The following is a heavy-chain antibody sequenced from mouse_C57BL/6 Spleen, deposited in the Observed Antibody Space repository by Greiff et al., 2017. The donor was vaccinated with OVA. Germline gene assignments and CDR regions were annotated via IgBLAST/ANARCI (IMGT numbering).Heavy chain of an antibody. CDR1: GYTFTSYW. D-gene: IGHD3-3*01. CDR3: ARSEGRGYFDY. V-gene: IGHV1-69*01. J-gene: IGHJ2*01. Sequence: QVQLKQPGAELVMPGASVKLSCKASGYTFTSYWMHWVKQRPGQGLEWIGEIDPSDSYTNYNQKFKGKSTLTVDKSSSTAYMQLSSLTSEDSAVYYCARSEGRGYFDYWGQGTTLTVSS. CDR2: IDPSDSYT.